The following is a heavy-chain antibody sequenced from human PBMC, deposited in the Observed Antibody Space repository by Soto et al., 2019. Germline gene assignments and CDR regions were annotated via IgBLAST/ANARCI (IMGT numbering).Heavy chain of an antibody. J-gene: IGHJ6*02. Sequence: ASVKVSCKASGGTFSSYAISWVRQAPGQGLEWMGGIIPIFGTANYAQKFQGRVTITADESTSTAYMELSSLRSEDTAVFYCSSGTDFLSGYSVHYYYYYGMDVWGQGTTVTVSS. CDR2: IIPIFGTA. CDR3: SSGTDFLSGYSVHYYYYYGMDV. CDR1: GGTFSSYA. V-gene: IGHV1-69*13. D-gene: IGHD3-3*01.